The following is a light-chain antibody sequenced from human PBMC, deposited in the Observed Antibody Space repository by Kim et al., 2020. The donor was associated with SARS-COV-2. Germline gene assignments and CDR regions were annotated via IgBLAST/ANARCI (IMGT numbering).Light chain of an antibody. CDR2: EVS. CDR1: SSDVGGYSV. J-gene: IGLJ2*01. Sequence: GQSVTISCTGTSSDVGGYSVVSWYQHHPGKAPKLVIYEVSKRPSGVPDRFSGSRSGNTASLTVSGLQAEDEADYYCSSYAGSNSVVFGGGTQLTVL. V-gene: IGLV2-8*01. CDR3: SSYAGSNSVV.